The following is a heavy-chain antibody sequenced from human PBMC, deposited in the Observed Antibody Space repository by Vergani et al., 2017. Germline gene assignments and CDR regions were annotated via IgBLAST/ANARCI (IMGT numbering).Heavy chain of an antibody. D-gene: IGHD1-26*01. CDR2: INPSGGST. Sequence: QVQLVQSGAEVKKPGASVKVSCKASGYTFTSYYMHWVRQAPGQGLEWMAIINPSGGSTSYAQKFQGRVTITADKSTSTAYMELSSLRSEDTAVYYCARLRSGSYYEVSYFQHWGQGTLVTVSS. CDR3: ARLRSGSYYEVSYFQH. V-gene: IGHV1-46*01. J-gene: IGHJ1*01. CDR1: GYTFTSYY.